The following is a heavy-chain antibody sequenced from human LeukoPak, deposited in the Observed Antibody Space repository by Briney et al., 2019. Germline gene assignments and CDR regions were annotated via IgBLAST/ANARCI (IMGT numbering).Heavy chain of an antibody. Sequence: GGSLRLSCAASGFTFSSYGMSWVRQAPGKGLEWVSSISSSSSYIYYADSVKGRFTISRDNAKNSLYLQMNSLRAEDTALYYCARELATVTTRDAFDIWGQGTMVTVSS. CDR1: GFTFSSYG. D-gene: IGHD4-17*01. CDR2: ISSSSSYI. CDR3: ARELATVTTRDAFDI. V-gene: IGHV3-21*04. J-gene: IGHJ3*02.